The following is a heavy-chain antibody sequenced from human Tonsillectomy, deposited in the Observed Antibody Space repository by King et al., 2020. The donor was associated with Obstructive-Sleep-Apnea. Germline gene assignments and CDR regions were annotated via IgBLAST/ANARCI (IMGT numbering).Heavy chain of an antibody. CDR2: VYPGDSDT. D-gene: IGHD2-8*01. V-gene: IGHV5-51*01. J-gene: IGHJ4*02. CDR1: GYSFTTYW. CDR3: ARQEGYNGICSI. Sequence: QLVQSGAEVKKPGASLKISCKGSGYSFTTYWIAWVRQMPGKGLEWMGIVYPGDSDTRYSPSFEGQVTISVDKSISTAYLQWSSLKASDTAMYYCARQEGYNGICSIWGQGTLVTVSS.